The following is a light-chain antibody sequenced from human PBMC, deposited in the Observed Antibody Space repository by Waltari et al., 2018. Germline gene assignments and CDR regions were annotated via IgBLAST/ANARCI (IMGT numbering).Light chain of an antibody. CDR3: AIWYSSTWV. V-gene: IGLV5-39*01. CDR2: YKSASDK. Sequence: QPVLTQPTSLSASPGASARFTCTLRSGINVGTYRIYWYQQKRGSLPRYLLRYKSASDKQQGSVVPSRCAGSKDASTNAGLLLISGLQSEDEADYYCAIWYSSTWVFGGGTKLTVL. CDR1: SGINVGTYR. J-gene: IGLJ3*02.